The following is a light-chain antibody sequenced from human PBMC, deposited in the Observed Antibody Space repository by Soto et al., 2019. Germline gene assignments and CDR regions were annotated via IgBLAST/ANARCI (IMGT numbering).Light chain of an antibody. CDR1: SSDVGAYNA. J-gene: IGLJ2*01. V-gene: IGLV2-14*01. CDR3: SSYTSGTTLWV. CDR2: EVS. Sequence: QSVLTQPASVSGSPGQSITISCTGTSSDVGAYNAVSWYQQYPGKAPKLMISEVSNRPSGVSNRFSGSKSGNTASLTVSGIQAEDEADYYCSSYTSGTTLWVFGGGTKLTVL.